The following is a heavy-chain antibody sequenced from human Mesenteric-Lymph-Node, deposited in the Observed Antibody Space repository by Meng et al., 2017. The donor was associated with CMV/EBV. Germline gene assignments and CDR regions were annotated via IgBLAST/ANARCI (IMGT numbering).Heavy chain of an antibody. CDR3: AHRHIRNHRLNWFDP. Sequence: SGPTLVKPTQTLTLTCTFTGFSLSTSGVGVGWIRQPPGKALEWLELIYWNDDKRYSPYLKSRLTITKDTSKNQVVLTMTNMDPVDTATYYYAHRHIRNHRLNWFDPWGQGTLVTVSS. J-gene: IGHJ5*02. D-gene: IGHD1-14*01. V-gene: IGHV2-5*01. CDR2: IYWNDDK. CDR1: GFSLSTSGVG.